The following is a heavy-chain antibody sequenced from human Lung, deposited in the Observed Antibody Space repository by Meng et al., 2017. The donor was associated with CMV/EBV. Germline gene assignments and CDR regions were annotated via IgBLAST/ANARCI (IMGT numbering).Heavy chain of an antibody. CDR3: ARDGGSCWS. D-gene: IGHD6-19*01. Sequence: GESXKISCAASGFSFSTYSMNWVRQTPGKGLEWVSSITSSSSYIFYADSVKGRFIISRDNAKNSLYLQMNSLKAEDTGVYYCARDGGSCWSWGQGTLVTVSS. V-gene: IGHV3-21*03. J-gene: IGHJ5*02. CDR2: ITSSSSYI. CDR1: GFSFSTYS.